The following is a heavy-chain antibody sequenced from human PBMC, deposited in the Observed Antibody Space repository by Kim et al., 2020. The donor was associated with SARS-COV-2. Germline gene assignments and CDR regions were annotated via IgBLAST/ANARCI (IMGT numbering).Heavy chain of an antibody. CDR2: ISPYNGNT. D-gene: IGHD6-13*01. CDR1: GYSFNIYA. Sequence: ASVKVSCKASGYSFNIYAISWVRQAPGQGHEWMGWISPYNGNTKYAQKFQDRVTMTTDTSTATAHLILRSLRSDDTAVYYCARFRVGTYSNKRGYFDYWGQGTLVTVSS. V-gene: IGHV1-18*01. J-gene: IGHJ4*02. CDR3: ARFRVGTYSNKRGYFDY.